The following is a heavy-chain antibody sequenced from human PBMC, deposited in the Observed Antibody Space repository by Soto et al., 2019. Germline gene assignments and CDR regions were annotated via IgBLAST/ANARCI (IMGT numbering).Heavy chain of an antibody. CDR1: GYTFTRSG. CDR3: ARDPGITTFGVYSMYYYGMDV. CDR2: INPDNGNT. Sequence: GASVKVSCKASGYTFTRSGISWVRQAPGQGLEWLGWINPDNGNTNYAQHLQGRVSLTTDTSTSTAYMDLRSLRSDDTAVYYCARDPGITTFGVYSMYYYGMDVWG. V-gene: IGHV1-18*01. D-gene: IGHD3-3*01. J-gene: IGHJ6*02.